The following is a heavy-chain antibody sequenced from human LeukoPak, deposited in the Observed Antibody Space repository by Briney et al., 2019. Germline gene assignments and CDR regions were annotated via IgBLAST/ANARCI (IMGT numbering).Heavy chain of an antibody. CDR2: IYTSGST. CDR3: ARARSDIVVVPAALAFDI. D-gene: IGHD2-2*01. CDR1: GGSISSGSYY. J-gene: IGHJ3*02. V-gene: IGHV4-61*02. Sequence: PSQTLSLTCTVSGGSISSGSYYWSWIRQPAGKGLEWIGRIYTSGSTNYNPSLKSRVTISVDTSKNQLSLKLSSVTAADTAVYYCARARSDIVVVPAALAFDIWGQGTMVTVSS.